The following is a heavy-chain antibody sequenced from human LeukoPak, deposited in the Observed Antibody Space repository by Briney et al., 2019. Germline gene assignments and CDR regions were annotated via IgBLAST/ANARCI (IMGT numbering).Heavy chain of an antibody. Sequence: ASVKVSCKASGYTFSSCAINWVRQAPGRGLEYMGWIDTNTGSPTFAQGFTGRYVFSLDTSVSTAYLQISSLKAEDTAVYYCAIHLSDSSGYFSYWGQGALVTVSS. D-gene: IGHD3-22*01. J-gene: IGHJ4*02. CDR1: GYTFSSCA. CDR3: AIHLSDSSGYFSY. CDR2: IDTNTGSP. V-gene: IGHV7-4-1*02.